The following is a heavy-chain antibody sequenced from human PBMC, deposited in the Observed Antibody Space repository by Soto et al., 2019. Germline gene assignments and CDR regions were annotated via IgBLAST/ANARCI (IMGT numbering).Heavy chain of an antibody. D-gene: IGHD2-2*01. CDR2: IHHSGST. CDR3: ASVRQGSSSTSCDFDP. J-gene: IGHJ5*02. Sequence: QVQLQDSGPGLVKPSGTLSLTCAVSGGSISSSNWWNWVRQPPGKGLAWIGEIHHSGSTSDNPSLTIGFTISVDKSKNQHSLQLPSVTGADTVVYYCASVRQGSSSTSCDFDPRGQSTVVTV. CDR1: GGSISSSNW. V-gene: IGHV4-4*02.